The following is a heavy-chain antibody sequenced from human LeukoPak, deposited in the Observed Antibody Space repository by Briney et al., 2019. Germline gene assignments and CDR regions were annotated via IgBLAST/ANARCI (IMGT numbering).Heavy chain of an antibody. V-gene: IGHV1-2*02. D-gene: IGHD6-19*01. CDR1: GYTFTDYY. Sequence: ASVKVSCKASGYTFTDYYLHWVRQAPGQGLEWMGWINPNSGGTNYAQKFQGRVTMTRDTSISTAYMELSRLRSDDTAVYYCASSVGYSSGLYGMDVWGQGTTVTVSS. CDR3: ASSVGYSSGLYGMDV. CDR2: INPNSGGT. J-gene: IGHJ6*02.